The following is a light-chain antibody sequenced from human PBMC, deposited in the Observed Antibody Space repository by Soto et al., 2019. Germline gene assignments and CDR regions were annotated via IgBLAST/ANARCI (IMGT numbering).Light chain of an antibody. CDR2: DVS. V-gene: IGLV2-23*02. CDR1: SSDVGSYNL. CDR3: CSYAGSSSYV. J-gene: IGLJ1*01. Sequence: QSALTQPASVYGSPGQSITISCTGTSSDVGSYNLVSWYQQHPGKAPKLMIYDVSERPSGVSNRFSGSRSGSTASLTISGLQAEDEADYYCCSYAGSSSYVFGTGTKLTVL.